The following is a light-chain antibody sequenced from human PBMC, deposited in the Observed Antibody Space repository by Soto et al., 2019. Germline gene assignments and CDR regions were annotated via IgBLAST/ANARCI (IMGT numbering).Light chain of an antibody. V-gene: IGKV1-39*01. Sequence: DIQMTQSPFSLSASVGDRVTITCRASQSINSKLNWYQQKPGEVPKLLIYAATSLQSGVPSRFSGSGSGTDFTLTISSLQPEDFATYACQQSYKSPPTFGQGTKVEI. CDR3: QQSYKSPPT. J-gene: IGKJ1*01. CDR2: AAT. CDR1: QSINSK.